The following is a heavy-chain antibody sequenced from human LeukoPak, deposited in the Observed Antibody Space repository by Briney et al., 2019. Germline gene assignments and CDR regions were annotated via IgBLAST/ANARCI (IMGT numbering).Heavy chain of an antibody. Sequence: GGSLRLSCAASGFTFSNYWMHLVRQAPGKGLVWFSRINSDGRSTSYADSVKGRFTISRDNAKNTLYLQMNSLRAEDTALYYCARDLSVTNWFDPWGQGTLVTVSS. CDR1: GFTFSNYW. J-gene: IGHJ5*02. D-gene: IGHD4-11*01. CDR3: ARDLSVTNWFDP. CDR2: INSDGRST. V-gene: IGHV3-74*01.